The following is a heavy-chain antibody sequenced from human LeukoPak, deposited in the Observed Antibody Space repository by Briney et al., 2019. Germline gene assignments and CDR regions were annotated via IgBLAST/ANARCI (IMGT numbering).Heavy chain of an antibody. J-gene: IGHJ4*02. V-gene: IGHV1-69*13. Sequence: GASVKVSCKASGGTFSSYAISWVRQAPGQGLEWMGGIIPIFGTANYAQKFQGRVTITADESTSTAYMELSSLRSEDTAVYYCATSDGLGTYWDFDYWGQGTLVTVSS. CDR2: IIPIFGTA. CDR1: GGTFSSYA. CDR3: ATSDGLGTYWDFDY. D-gene: IGHD3-10*01.